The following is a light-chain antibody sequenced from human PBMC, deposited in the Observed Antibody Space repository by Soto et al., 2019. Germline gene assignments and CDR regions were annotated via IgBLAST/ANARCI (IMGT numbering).Light chain of an antibody. CDR2: DTS. J-gene: IGKJ2*03. CDR3: QQYGNSPRYS. CDR1: RSVASIY. Sequence: EIVLTQSPGTLALSPGESVTLSCRASRSVASIYLAWYQQKPGQAPRLVIYDTSSRATGIPDRFSGSGSGTGFTLTISRLEPEDFAVYYCQQYGNSPRYSFGQGTRLEIK. V-gene: IGKV3-20*01.